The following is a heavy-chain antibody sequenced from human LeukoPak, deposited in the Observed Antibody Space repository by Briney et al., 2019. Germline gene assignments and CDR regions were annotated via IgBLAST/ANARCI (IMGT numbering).Heavy chain of an antibody. J-gene: IGHJ4*02. CDR1: GFTFSSYA. Sequence: PGGSLRLSCAASGFTFSSYAMSWVRQAPGKGLEWVAVISYDGSNKYYADSVKGRFTISRDNSKNTLYLQMNSLRAEDTAVYYCARTPYTYYDFWSGYYRYWGQGTLVTVSS. CDR3: ARTPYTYYDFWSGYYRY. D-gene: IGHD3-3*01. CDR2: ISYDGSNK. V-gene: IGHV3-30-3*01.